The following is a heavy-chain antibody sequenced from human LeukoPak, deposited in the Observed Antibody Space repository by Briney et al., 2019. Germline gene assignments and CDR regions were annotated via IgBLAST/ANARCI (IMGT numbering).Heavy chain of an antibody. V-gene: IGHV4-34*01. CDR1: GGSFSGYY. CDR2: INHSGST. J-gene: IGHJ4*02. D-gene: IGHD6-19*01. Sequence: ASETLSLTCAVYGGSFSGYYWSWIRQPPGKGLEWIGEINHSGSTNYNPSLKSRVTISVDTSKNQFSLKLSSVTAADTAVYYCARGAGYSSGWYSIKYYFDYWGQGTLVTVSS. CDR3: ARGAGYSSGWYSIKYYFDY.